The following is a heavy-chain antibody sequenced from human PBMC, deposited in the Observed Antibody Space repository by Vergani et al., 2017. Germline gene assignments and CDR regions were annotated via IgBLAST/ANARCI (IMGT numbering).Heavy chain of an antibody. CDR2: IYYSGST. CDR3: AREARITMVRESYYYYYYMDV. J-gene: IGHJ6*03. D-gene: IGHD3-10*01. CDR1: GGSISSYY. V-gene: IGHV4-59*01. Sequence: QVQLQESGPGLVKPSETLSLTCTVSGGSISSYYWSWIRQPPGKGLEWIGYIYYSGSTNYHPSLKSRVTISVDTSKNQFSLKLSSVTAADTAVYYCAREARITMVRESYYYYYYMDVWGKGTTVTVSS.